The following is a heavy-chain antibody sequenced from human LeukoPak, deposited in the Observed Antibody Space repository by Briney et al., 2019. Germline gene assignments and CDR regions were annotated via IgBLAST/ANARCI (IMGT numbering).Heavy chain of an antibody. CDR1: GRSISSYY. V-gene: IGHV4-4*07. J-gene: IGHJ4*02. CDR3: ARKGVLAAAGTFDY. D-gene: IGHD6-13*01. Sequence: SETLSLTCTASGRSISSYYWTWLRHPAGTGLDWVGRVYSSGSTNYNPSLKSRVTMSVDTSKNQFSLRLNSVTAADTAVYYCARKGVLAAAGTFDYWGQGTLVTVSS. CDR2: VYSSGST.